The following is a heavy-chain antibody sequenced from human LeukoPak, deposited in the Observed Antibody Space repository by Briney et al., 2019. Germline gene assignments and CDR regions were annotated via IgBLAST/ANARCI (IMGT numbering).Heavy chain of an antibody. CDR3: AREPGIAAAGVFDY. CDR2: ISSSSSYI. V-gene: IGHV3-21*01. J-gene: IGHJ4*02. Sequence: GGSLRLSCAASGFTFSSYSMNWVRQAPGKGLEWVSSISSSSSYIYYADSVKGRFTISRDNAKNSLYLQMNSLRAEDTAVYYWAREPGIAAAGVFDYWGQGTLVTVSS. D-gene: IGHD6-13*01. CDR1: GFTFSSYS.